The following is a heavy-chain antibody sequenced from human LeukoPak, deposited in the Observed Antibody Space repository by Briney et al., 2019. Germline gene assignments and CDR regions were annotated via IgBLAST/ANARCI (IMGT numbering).Heavy chain of an antibody. V-gene: IGHV4-4*02. CDR1: GFTVSSNY. J-gene: IGHJ6*02. D-gene: IGHD2/OR15-2a*01. Sequence: GSLRLSCAASGFTVSSNYMSWVRQAPGKGLEWIGYIYHSGSTYYNPSLKSRVTISLDKSKQSFSLKLSSVTAADTAIYYCARANSSGMDVWGQGTTVTVSS. CDR3: ARANSSGMDV. CDR2: IYHSGST.